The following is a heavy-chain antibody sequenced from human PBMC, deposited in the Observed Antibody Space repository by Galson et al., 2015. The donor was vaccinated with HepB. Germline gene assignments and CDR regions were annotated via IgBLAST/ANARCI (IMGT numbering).Heavy chain of an antibody. J-gene: IGHJ1*01. CDR3: ARSYSSSWFIYFQH. CDR2: ISSSGASA. D-gene: IGHD6-13*01. CDR1: GFIFSDYY. V-gene: IGHV3-11*01. Sequence: CAASGFIFSDYYMSWIRQAPGKGLEWVSYISSSGASAYYADSVKGRFTISRDNAKNSLYLQMNSLRAEDTAVYYCARSYSSSWFIYFQHWGQGTLVTVSS.